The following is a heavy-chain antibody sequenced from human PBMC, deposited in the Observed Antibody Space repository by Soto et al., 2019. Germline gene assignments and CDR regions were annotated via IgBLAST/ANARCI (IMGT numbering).Heavy chain of an antibody. J-gene: IGHJ4*02. CDR2: ISHDGSDK. CDR3: AKENQHLVHDY. V-gene: IGHV3-30*18. D-gene: IGHD2-21*01. CDR1: GFTFRNYG. Sequence: QVQLVESGGGVVRPGRSLRLTCAASGFTFRNYGMHWVRQAPGKGLEWVAVISHDGSDKYYADSMKGRFIISRDNSENTLFLKMNSLKTEDTAVYYCAKENQHLVHDYWGQGTLVTVSS.